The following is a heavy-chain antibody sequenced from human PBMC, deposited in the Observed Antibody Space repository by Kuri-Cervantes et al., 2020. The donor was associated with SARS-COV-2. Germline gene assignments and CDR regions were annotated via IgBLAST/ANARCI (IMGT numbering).Heavy chain of an antibody. CDR2: INHSGST. CDR1: GGSFSGYY. Sequence: GSLRLSCAVYGGSFSGYYWSWIRQPPGKGLEWIGEINHSGSTNYNPSLKSRVTISVDTSKNQFSLKLSSVTAADTAVYYCARRGPTTVTTFSSLAEVGFQHWGQGTLVTVSS. V-gene: IGHV4-34*01. CDR3: ARRGPTTVTTFSSLAEVGFQH. D-gene: IGHD4-17*01. J-gene: IGHJ1*01.